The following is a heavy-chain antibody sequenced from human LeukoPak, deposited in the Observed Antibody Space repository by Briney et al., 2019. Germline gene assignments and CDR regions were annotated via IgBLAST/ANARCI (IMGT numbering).Heavy chain of an antibody. V-gene: IGHV3-30*04. CDR3: ARPLPGLSWFGELGYFDY. J-gene: IGHJ4*02. D-gene: IGHD3-10*01. CDR2: ISYDGNNK. CDR1: GFTFSDYA. Sequence: PGRSLRLSCATSGFTFSDYAMHWVRQAPGKGLEWVSVISYDGNNKYYTDSVKGRFTISRDNSKNTLSLQMNSLRAEDTAVYYCARPLPGLSWFGELGYFDYWGQGTLVTVSS.